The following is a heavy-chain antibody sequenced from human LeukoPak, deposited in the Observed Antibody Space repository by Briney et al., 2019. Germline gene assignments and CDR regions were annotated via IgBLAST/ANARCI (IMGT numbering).Heavy chain of an antibody. CDR1: GFTFSSYG. Sequence: GRSLRLSCAASGFTFSSYGMHWVRQAPGKGLEWVAVISYDGSNKYYADSVKGRFTISRDNSKNTLYLQMNSLRAEDTAVYYCAKDLYSGGWYRVNYYYYGMDVWGQGTTVTVSS. J-gene: IGHJ6*02. CDR2: ISYDGSNK. D-gene: IGHD6-19*01. V-gene: IGHV3-30*18. CDR3: AKDLYSGGWYRVNYYYYGMDV.